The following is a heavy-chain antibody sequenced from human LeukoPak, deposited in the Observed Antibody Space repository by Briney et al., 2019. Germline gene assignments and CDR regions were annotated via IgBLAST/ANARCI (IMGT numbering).Heavy chain of an antibody. CDR1: GGSISSYY. J-gene: IGHJ6*03. D-gene: IGHD2-2*01. CDR2: IYTSGST. Sequence: SETLSLTCTVSGGSISSYYWSWIRQPAGKGLEWIGRIYTSGSTNYNPSLKSRVTMSVDTSKNQFSLKLSSVTAADTAVYYCARDQSGVVPAPTGYYYYYMDVWGKGTTVTVSS. V-gene: IGHV4-4*07. CDR3: ARDQSGVVPAPTGYYYYYMDV.